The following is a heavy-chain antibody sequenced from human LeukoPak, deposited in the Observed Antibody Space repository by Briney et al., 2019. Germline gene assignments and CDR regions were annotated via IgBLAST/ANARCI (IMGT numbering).Heavy chain of an antibody. CDR1: GYTFTSYG. D-gene: IGHD6-13*01. Sequence: ASVKVSCKASGYTFTSYGISWVRQAPGQGLEWMGWISAYNGNTNYAQKLQGRVTMTTDTSTSTAYMELSSLRSEDTAVYYCAREDSSSSFHYYYYMDVWGKGTTVTISS. J-gene: IGHJ6*03. CDR3: AREDSSSSFHYYYYMDV. V-gene: IGHV1-18*01. CDR2: ISAYNGNT.